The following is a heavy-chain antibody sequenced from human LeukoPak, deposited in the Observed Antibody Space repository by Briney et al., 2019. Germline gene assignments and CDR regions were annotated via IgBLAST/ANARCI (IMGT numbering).Heavy chain of an antibody. V-gene: IGHV4-30-4*01. CDR2: IYYSGYT. D-gene: IGHD1-7*01. Sequence: SQTPSLTCTVSGASINSGDYYWSWIRQPPGKGLEWLGCIYYSGYTYYSPSLKSRVTISVDRSKNQFSLKLSSVTAADTAVYYCARTNWNYPGIAFDIWGQGTMVTVSS. CDR1: GASINSGDYY. CDR3: ARTNWNYPGIAFDI. J-gene: IGHJ3*02.